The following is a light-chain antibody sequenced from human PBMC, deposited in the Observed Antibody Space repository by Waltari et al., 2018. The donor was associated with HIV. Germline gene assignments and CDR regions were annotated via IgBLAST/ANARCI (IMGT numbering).Light chain of an antibody. J-gene: IGKJ4*01. CDR3: QQTYTTPLLA. Sequence: DIQMTQSPSSLSASVGARVLVPCRASQNIKNYLNWYQQKAGRAPKLLLYEASTLQSGVPSRFSGSGSGTDVSLTISSLQPEDFATYYCQQTYTTPLLAFGGGTKVEI. CDR2: EAS. V-gene: IGKV1-39*01. CDR1: QNIKNY.